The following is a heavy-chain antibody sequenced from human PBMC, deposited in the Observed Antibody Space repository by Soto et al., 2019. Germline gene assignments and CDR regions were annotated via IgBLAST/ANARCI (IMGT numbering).Heavy chain of an antibody. D-gene: IGHD2-15*01. CDR2: IYHSGST. CDR1: GGSISTGGNY. J-gene: IGHJ5*02. V-gene: IGHV4-31*03. Sequence: QVQLQESGPGLVKPSQTLSLTCTVSGGSISTGGNYWSWIRQHPGKGLEWIGHIYHSGSTYYNPSLKSRVTISVDTSKNQFCLKLSSVTAADTAVYYCARARGYCSGGSCYCWFDPWGQGTLVTVSS. CDR3: ARARGYCSGGSCYCWFDP.